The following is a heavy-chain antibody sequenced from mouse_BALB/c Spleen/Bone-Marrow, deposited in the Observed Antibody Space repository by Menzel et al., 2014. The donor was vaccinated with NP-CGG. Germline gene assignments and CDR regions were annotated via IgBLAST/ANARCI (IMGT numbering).Heavy chain of an antibody. D-gene: IGHD1-1*01. CDR2: INPDSSTI. V-gene: IGHV4-1*02. CDR1: GFDFSGYW. CDR3: ARLGYYGVMVY. J-gene: IGHJ4*01. Sequence: EVMLVESGGGLAQPGGSLKLSCAASGFDFSGYWMSWVRQAPGKGLEWIGEINPDSSTINYTPSLKDKFIISRDNAKNTLYLQMSKVRSEDTALYYCARLGYYGVMVYWGQGTSVTVSS.